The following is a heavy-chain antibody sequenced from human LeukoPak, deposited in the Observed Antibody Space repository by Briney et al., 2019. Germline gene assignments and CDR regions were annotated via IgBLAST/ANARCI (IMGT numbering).Heavy chain of an antibody. CDR2: IKQDGSEK. J-gene: IGHJ2*01. V-gene: IGHV3-7*01. CDR1: GFTFSSYW. CDR3: ARIVSIAARVYCYFDL. Sequence: GGSLRLSCAASGFTFSSYWMSWVRQAPGKGLEWVSNIKQDGSEKYYADSVKGRFTISRDNAKNSLYLQMNSLRAEDTAVYYCARIVSIAARVYCYFDLSGRGTLVTVSS. D-gene: IGHD6-6*01.